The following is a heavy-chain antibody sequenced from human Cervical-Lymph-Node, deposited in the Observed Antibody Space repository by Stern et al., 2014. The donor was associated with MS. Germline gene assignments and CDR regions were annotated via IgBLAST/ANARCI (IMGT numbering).Heavy chain of an antibody. V-gene: IGHV4-30-2*01. J-gene: IGHJ3*02. CDR1: GGSISSGGYS. D-gene: IGHD4-17*01. CDR2: ICNSGTH. CDR3: ARSSTVTPNAFDI. Sequence: QVQLQESGSGLVKPSQTLSLTCAVSGGSISSGGYSWSWIRQPPGKGLEWIVYICNSGTHYVNPSLRSRVTISVDRSKNQFSLKLSSGTAADTAVYYCARSSTVTPNAFDIWGQGTMVTVSS.